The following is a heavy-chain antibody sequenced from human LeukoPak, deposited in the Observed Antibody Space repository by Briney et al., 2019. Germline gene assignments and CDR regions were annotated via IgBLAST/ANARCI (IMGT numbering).Heavy chain of an antibody. CDR1: RYSFTSYW. V-gene: IGHV5-51*01. D-gene: IGHD3-10*01. J-gene: IGHJ6*03. CDR2: IYPGDSDT. CDR3: ARHQSRGYYYYYMDV. Sequence: GESLKISCKGSRYSFTSYWIGWVRQMPGKGLEWMGIIYPGDSDTRYSPSFQGQVTISADKSISTAYLQWSSLKASDTAMYYCARHQSRGYYYYYMDVWGKGTTVTVSS.